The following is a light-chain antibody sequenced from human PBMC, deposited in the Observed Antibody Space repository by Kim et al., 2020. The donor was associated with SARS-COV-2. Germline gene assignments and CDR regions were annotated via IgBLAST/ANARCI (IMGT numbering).Light chain of an antibody. CDR1: QEIKKR. CDR2: DAS. Sequence: ASVGDRVTITCQASQEIKKRLNWYQQKPGKAPKLLIYDASLLETGVPSRFSGSGSGTHFSLTISSLQAEDVATYICQQFDDFPLTFGGGTKVDIK. CDR3: QQFDDFPLT. V-gene: IGKV1-33*01. J-gene: IGKJ4*01.